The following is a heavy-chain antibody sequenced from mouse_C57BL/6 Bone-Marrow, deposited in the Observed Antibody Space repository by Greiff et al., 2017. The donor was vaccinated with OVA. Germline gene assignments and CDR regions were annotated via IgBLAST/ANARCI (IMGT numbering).Heavy chain of an antibody. CDR1: GYTFTSYW. Sequence: LVESGAELVKPGASVKMSCKASGYTFTSYWITWVKQRPGQGLEWIGDIYPGSGSTNYNEKFKSKATLTVDTSSSTAYMQLSSLTSEDSAVYYCAIPGSSPNYAMDYWGQGTSVTVSS. V-gene: IGHV1-55*01. CDR2: IYPGSGST. CDR3: AIPGSSPNYAMDY. D-gene: IGHD1-1*01. J-gene: IGHJ4*01.